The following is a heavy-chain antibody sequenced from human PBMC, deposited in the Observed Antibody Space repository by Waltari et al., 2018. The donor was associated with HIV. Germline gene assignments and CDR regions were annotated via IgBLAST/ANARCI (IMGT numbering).Heavy chain of an antibody. CDR3: ARGFSGFDY. Sequence: QVQLVQSGAEAKKPGASVKVSCKASGYTFTRYYMHWVRQAPGQGLEWMGVINPSGERTVYAQKFQGRVTMTRDASTSTVYMVLSTLRSEDTAVYYCARGFSGFDYWGQGTLITVSS. J-gene: IGHJ4*02. CDR1: GYTFTRYY. V-gene: IGHV1-46*01. CDR2: INPSGERT.